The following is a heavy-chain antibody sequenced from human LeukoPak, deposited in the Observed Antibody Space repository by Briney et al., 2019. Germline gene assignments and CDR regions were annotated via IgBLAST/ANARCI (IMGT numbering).Heavy chain of an antibody. CDR2: IYSSGST. Sequence: PSETLSLTCNVSGGSITTYYWSWIRQPPGKGLEWIGDIYSSGSTNYNASLKSQVSISIDTSKNQFSLRLTSVTAADTAVYYCARQTGSGLFILPGGQGTLVTVSS. V-gene: IGHV4-59*08. CDR1: GGSITTYY. J-gene: IGHJ4*02. CDR3: ARQTGSGLFILP. D-gene: IGHD3/OR15-3a*01.